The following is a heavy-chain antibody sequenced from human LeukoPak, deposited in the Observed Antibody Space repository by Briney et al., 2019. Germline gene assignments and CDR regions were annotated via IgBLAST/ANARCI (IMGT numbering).Heavy chain of an antibody. CDR1: GDSVSSNSAA. D-gene: IGHD1-14*01. J-gene: IGHJ4*02. CDR3: ARGVTAHYDY. V-gene: IGHV6-1*01. CDR2: TYYRSKWYN. Sequence: SQTLSLTYALSGDSVSSNSAAWNWIRQSPSRGLEWLGSTYYRSKWYNDYAVSVKSQIAINPDTSKNQFSLQLNSVTPEDTAVYYCARGVTAHYDYWGQGTLVIVSS.